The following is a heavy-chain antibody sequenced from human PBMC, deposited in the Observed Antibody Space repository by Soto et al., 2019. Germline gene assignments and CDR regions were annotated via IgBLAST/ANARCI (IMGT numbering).Heavy chain of an antibody. CDR3: ASHGIAAAGRGLDYYSGMDV. Sequence: GGSLRLSCAASGFTVSSNYMSWVRQAPGKGLEWVSVIYSGGSTYYADSVKGRFTISRDNSKNTLYLQMNSLRAEDTAVYYCASHGIAAAGRGLDYYSGMDVWGQGTTVTVSS. J-gene: IGHJ6*02. CDR1: GFTVSSNY. CDR2: IYSGGST. V-gene: IGHV3-66*04. D-gene: IGHD6-13*01.